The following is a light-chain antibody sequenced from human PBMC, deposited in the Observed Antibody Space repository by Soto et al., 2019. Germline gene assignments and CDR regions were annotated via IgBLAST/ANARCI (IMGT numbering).Light chain of an antibody. Sequence: EIVLTQSPGTLSLSPGERATLSCRASQSVSKNFFAWYQQNAGQPPSLIISGASNRATGIPGRFSGRASGTFSPLTIDRLEHEVVAVYFCQQYGSPPPTFGEGTKVAIK. V-gene: IGKV3-20*01. CDR2: GAS. J-gene: IGKJ4*01. CDR3: QQYGSPPPT. CDR1: QSVSKNF.